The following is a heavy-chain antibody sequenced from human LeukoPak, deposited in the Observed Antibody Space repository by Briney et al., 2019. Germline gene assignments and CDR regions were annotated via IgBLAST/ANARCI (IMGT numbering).Heavy chain of an antibody. D-gene: IGHD5-18*01. CDR2: IGWNGGGI. J-gene: IGHJ4*02. CDR1: GFTFDDYA. V-gene: IGHV3-9*01. CDR3: ARAGGGTSMAPFDH. Sequence: GGSLRLSCAASGFTFDDYAMRWVRQAPGKGLEWVSVIGWNGGGIKYADSVKGRFTISRDNAKSSLYLQMNRLRPEDTAFYYCARAGGGTSMAPFDHWGQGTLVTVSS.